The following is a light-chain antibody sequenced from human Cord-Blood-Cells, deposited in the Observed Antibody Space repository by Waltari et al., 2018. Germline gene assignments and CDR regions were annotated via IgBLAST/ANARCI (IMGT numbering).Light chain of an antibody. CDR3: QTWGTGIPHWV. CDR1: SGHSSYA. CDR2: LNSDGSH. J-gene: IGLJ3*02. Sequence: QLVLTQSPSASASLGASVKLTCTLSSGHSSYAIAWHQQQPEKGPRYLMKLNSDGSHSKGDGVPERFSGSSSGAERYLTISSLQSEDEANYYCQTWGTGIPHWVFGGGTKLTVL. V-gene: IGLV4-69*01.